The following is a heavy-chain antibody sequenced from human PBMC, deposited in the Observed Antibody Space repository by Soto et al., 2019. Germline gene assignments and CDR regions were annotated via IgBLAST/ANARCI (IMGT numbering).Heavy chain of an antibody. V-gene: IGHV4-61*08. J-gene: IGHJ6*02. CDR1: GGSVSSGGYY. Sequence: SETLSLTCSVSGGSVSSGGYYWSWIRQPPWKRLEWIGYIHYSGITNYNPSLKSRVTISLDTSNNKLSLKLRSVTAAATAVYYGARDPIYDILPGTKSGGQHYDMDVWGRGTTVTVSS. D-gene: IGHD3-9*01. CDR2: IHYSGIT. CDR3: ARDPIYDILPGTKSGGQHYDMDV.